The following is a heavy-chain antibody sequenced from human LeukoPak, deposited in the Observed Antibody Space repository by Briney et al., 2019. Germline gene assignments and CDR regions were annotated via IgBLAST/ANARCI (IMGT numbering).Heavy chain of an antibody. CDR1: GFIFSSYW. CDR3: ARDPYSSTWSYGMDV. J-gene: IGHJ6*02. D-gene: IGHD6-6*01. Sequence: PGGSLRLSCAASGFIFSSYWMSWVRQAPGKGLEWVANIKQDGSEEVYVDSVKGRFTISRDNAKNSLFLQMNTLRAEDTAVYHCARDPYSSTWSYGMDVWGQGTTVTVSS. V-gene: IGHV3-7*05. CDR2: IKQDGSEE.